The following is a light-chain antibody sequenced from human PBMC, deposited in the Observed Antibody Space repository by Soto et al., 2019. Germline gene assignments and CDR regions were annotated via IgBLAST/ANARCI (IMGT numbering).Light chain of an antibody. Sequence: EIVLTQSPGTLSLSPGERATFSCRASQSVSSRYLAWYQQKPGQAPRLLIYGASNRATGIPDRFSGSGSGTDFTLTISRLEPEDFAVYFCQQYGSSPPFTFGQGTKVEIK. V-gene: IGKV3-20*01. CDR1: QSVSSRY. CDR2: GAS. CDR3: QQYGSSPPFT. J-gene: IGKJ2*01.